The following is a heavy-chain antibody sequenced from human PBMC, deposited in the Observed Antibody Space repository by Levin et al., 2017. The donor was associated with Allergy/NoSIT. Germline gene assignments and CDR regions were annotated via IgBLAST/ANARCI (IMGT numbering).Heavy chain of an antibody. CDR2: IAYDGSDN. Sequence: PGGSLRLSCTASGFIFSNYAIHWVRQAPGKGLEWVAIIAYDGSDNYYADSVKGRFTISRDNSKNTLSLQMNSLRPEDTAVYYCTREWSTSSFDYWGQGTLVTVSS. V-gene: IGHV3-30-3*01. CDR1: GFIFSNYA. CDR3: TREWSTSSFDY. D-gene: IGHD5/OR15-5a*01. J-gene: IGHJ4*02.